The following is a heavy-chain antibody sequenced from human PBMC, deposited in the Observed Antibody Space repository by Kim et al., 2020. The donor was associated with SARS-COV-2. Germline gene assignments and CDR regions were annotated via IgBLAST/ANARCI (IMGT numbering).Heavy chain of an antibody. CDR1: GFSFREYH. V-gene: IGHV3-11*01. J-gene: IGHJ4*02. CDR3: VRAPYSGYDYLSLGLDF. D-gene: IGHD5-12*01. CDR2: ISGGGSSI. Sequence: GGSLRLSCAASGFSFREYHMNWIRQAPGKGLEWVAHISGGGSSIYYADSVKGRFTISKDNTQSSLFLQMNNLRAEDTAVYYCVRAPYSGYDYLSLGLDFWGQGTLVAVSS.